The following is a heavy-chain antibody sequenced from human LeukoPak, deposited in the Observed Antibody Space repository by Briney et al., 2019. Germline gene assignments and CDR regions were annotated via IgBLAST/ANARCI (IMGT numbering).Heavy chain of an antibody. CDR3: ARDRSGWYDY. J-gene: IGHJ4*02. CDR2: IYYSGST. Sequence: SQTLSLTCTVSGGSISSGDYYWSWIRQPPGKGLEWIGYIYYSGSTYYNPSLKSRVTISVDTSKNQYALNLSSVTAADTAVYYCARDRSGWYDYWGQGTLVTVSS. CDR1: GGSISSGDYY. V-gene: IGHV4-30-4*08. D-gene: IGHD6-19*01.